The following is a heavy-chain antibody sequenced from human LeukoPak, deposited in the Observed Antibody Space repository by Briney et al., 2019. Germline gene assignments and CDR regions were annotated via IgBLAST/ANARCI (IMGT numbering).Heavy chain of an antibody. V-gene: IGHV1-69*01. D-gene: IGHD6-13*01. Sequence: SVKVSCKASGGTVSSYAISWVRQAPGQGLEWMGGIIPIFGTANYAQKFQGRVTITADESTSTAYMELSSLRSEDTAVYYCAGAAAADLRFGWFDPWGQGTLVTVSS. J-gene: IGHJ5*02. CDR3: AGAAAADLRFGWFDP. CDR1: GGTVSSYA. CDR2: IIPIFGTA.